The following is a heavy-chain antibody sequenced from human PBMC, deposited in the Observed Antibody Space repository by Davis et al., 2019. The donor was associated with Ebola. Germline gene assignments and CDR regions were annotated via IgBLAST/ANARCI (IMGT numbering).Heavy chain of an antibody. V-gene: IGHV1-3*01. J-gene: IGHJ6*02. CDR1: GGTFRSYA. D-gene: IGHD3-22*01. CDR3: ARARGYLYYYGMDV. Sequence: ASVKVSCKASGGTFRSYAISWVRQAPGQRLEWMGWINAGNGNTKYSQKFQGRVTITRDTSASTAYMELSSLRSEDTAVYYCARARGYLYYYGMDVWGQGTTVTVSS. CDR2: INAGNGNT.